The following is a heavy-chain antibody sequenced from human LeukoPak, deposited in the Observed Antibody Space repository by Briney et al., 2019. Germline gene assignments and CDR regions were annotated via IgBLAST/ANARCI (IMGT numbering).Heavy chain of an antibody. J-gene: IGHJ6*03. D-gene: IGHD4-17*01. V-gene: IGHV4-34*01. Sequence: SETLSLTCAVYGGSFSGYYWSWIRQPPGKGLEWIGEINHSGSTNYNPSLKSRVTISVDTSKNQFSLKLSSVTAADTAAYYCARGNYGDYSYYYYYYMDVWGKGTTVTVSS. CDR2: INHSGST. CDR3: ARGNYGDYSYYYYYYMDV. CDR1: GGSFSGYY.